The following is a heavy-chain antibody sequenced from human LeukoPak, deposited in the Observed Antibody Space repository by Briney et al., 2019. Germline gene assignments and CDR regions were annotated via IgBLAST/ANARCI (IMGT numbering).Heavy chain of an antibody. CDR1: GFTFSSYA. CDR2: ISSSSSTI. Sequence: GGSLRLSCAASGFTFSSYAMHWVRQAPGKGLEWVSYISSSSSTIYYADSVKGRFTISRDNAKNSLYLQMNSLRDEDTAVYYCAREPNYYDSSDDYWGQGTLVTVSS. V-gene: IGHV3-48*02. D-gene: IGHD3-22*01. CDR3: AREPNYYDSSDDY. J-gene: IGHJ4*02.